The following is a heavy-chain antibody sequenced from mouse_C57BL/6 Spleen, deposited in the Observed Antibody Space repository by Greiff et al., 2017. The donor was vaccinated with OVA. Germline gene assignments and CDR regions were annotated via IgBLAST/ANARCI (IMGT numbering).Heavy chain of an antibody. J-gene: IGHJ4*01. D-gene: IGHD1-1*01. Sequence: VQLQQPGAELVMPGASVKLSCKASGYTFTSYWMHWVKQRPGQGLEWIGEIDPSDSYTNYNQKFKGKSTLTVDESSSTAYMQLSSLTSEDSAVYYCAFYYGSRGAMDYWGQGTSVTVSS. CDR3: AFYYGSRGAMDY. V-gene: IGHV1-69*01. CDR1: GYTFTSYW. CDR2: IDPSDSYT.